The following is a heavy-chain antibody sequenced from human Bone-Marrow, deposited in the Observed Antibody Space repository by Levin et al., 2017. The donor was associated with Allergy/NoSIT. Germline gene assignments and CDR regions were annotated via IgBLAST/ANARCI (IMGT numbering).Heavy chain of an antibody. CDR1: SASINSTNYY. CDR3: ARLADNWNVNWFDP. Sequence: SETLSLTCTVSSASINSTNYYWGWIRQPPGKGLEWIGTIYYNSYTYYNPSLKSRVTISKDTSKNQFSLKLSSVTAADTAVYYCARLADNWNVNWFDPWGQGTLVTVSS. D-gene: IGHD1-20*01. V-gene: IGHV4-39*07. J-gene: IGHJ5*02. CDR2: IYYNSYT.